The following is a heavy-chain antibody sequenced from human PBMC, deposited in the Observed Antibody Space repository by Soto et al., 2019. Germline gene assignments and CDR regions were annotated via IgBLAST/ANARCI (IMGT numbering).Heavy chain of an antibody. CDR3: ARGRGGGGVVDVGC. CDR2: IYYSGST. CDR1: GGSISSYF. D-gene: IGHD2-15*01. Sequence: SETLSLTCTVSGGSISSYFWSWIRQPPGKGLEWIGYIYYSGSTKYNPSLKSRVTISVDRSKNQFSLKLSSVTAADTAVYYCARGRGGGGVVDVGCWGQGTLVTVSS. V-gene: IGHV4-59*12. J-gene: IGHJ4*02.